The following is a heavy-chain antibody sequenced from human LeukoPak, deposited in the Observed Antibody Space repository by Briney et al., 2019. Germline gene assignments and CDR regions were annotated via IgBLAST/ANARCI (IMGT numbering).Heavy chain of an antibody. CDR3: AKAPHDSGDYLAAFDI. J-gene: IGHJ3*02. Sequence: GGSLRLSCAASGFTFSSYAMSWVRQAPGKGLEWVSAISGSGGSTYYADSVKGRFTISRDNSKNTLYLQMNSLRAEDTAVYYCAKAPHDSGDYLAAFDIWGQGTMVTVSS. CDR1: GFTFSSYA. V-gene: IGHV3-23*01. CDR2: ISGSGGST. D-gene: IGHD4-17*01.